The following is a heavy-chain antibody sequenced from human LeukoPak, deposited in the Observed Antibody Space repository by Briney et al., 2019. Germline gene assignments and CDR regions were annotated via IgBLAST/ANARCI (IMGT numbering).Heavy chain of an antibody. CDR2: MNPNSGNT. CDR1: GYTFTSYD. CDR3: ARSRRGYSGFHFDY. J-gene: IGHJ4*02. Sequence: ASVKVSCKASGYTFTSYDINWVRQATGQGLEWMGWMNPNSGNTGYAQKFQGRVTMIRNTSISTAYMELSSLRSEDTAVYYCARSRRGYSGFHFDYWGQGALVTVSS. V-gene: IGHV1-8*01. D-gene: IGHD5-12*01.